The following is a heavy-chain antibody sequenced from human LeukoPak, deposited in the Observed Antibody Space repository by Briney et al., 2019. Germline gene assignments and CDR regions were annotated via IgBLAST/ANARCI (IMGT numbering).Heavy chain of an antibody. V-gene: IGHV4-61*02. CDR2: IYTSGST. CDR3: ARASYYRGMDY. Sequence: PSETPSLTCTVSGGSISSGSYYWSWIRQPAGKGLEWIGRIYTSGSTNYNPSLKSRVTISVDTSKNQFSLKLSSVTAADTAVYYCARASYYRGMDYWGQGTLVTVSS. CDR1: GGSISSGSYY. J-gene: IGHJ4*02. D-gene: IGHD1-26*01.